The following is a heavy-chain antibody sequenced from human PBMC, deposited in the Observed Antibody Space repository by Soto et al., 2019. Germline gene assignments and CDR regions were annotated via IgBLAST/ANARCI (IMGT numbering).Heavy chain of an antibody. D-gene: IGHD2-8*01. CDR3: AREVPPWDCTNGVCYDAFDI. CDR2: ISAYNGNT. Sequence: ASVKVSCKASGYTFTSYGISWVRQAPGQGLEWMGWISAYNGNTNYAQKLQGRVTMTTDTSTSTAYMELRSLRSDDTAVYYCAREVPPWDCTNGVCYDAFDIWGQGTMVTVSS. J-gene: IGHJ3*02. V-gene: IGHV1-18*01. CDR1: GYTFTSYG.